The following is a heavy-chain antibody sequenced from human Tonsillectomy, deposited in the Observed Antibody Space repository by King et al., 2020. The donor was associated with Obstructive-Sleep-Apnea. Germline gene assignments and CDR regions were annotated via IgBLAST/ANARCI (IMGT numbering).Heavy chain of an antibody. CDR1: GDTFNNFA. Sequence: QLVQSGAEVKKPGSSVKVSCKASGDTFNNFALSWVRQAPGQGLDWMGRIIPTVDIPAYAQKFQGGVTMTTAKSTSTVYMELSSLGSEGTAVYYCVIPMSHCGGDCYPPAFFHYWGQGTLVTVSS. CDR3: VIPMSHCGGDCYPPAFFHY. CDR2: IIPTVDIP. D-gene: IGHD2-21*02. J-gene: IGHJ1*01. V-gene: IGHV1-69*04.